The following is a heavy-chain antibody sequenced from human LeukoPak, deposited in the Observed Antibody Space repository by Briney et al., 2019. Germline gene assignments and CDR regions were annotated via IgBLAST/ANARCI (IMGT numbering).Heavy chain of an antibody. CDR3: ARGNLLIVGATNNWFDP. CDR1: GFTFSSYA. D-gene: IGHD1-26*01. V-gene: IGHV3-23*01. CDR2: ISGSGGST. Sequence: PGGSLRLSCAASGFTFSSYAMSWVRQAPGKGLEWVSAISGSGGSTYYADSVKGRFTISRDNSKNSLYLQMNSLRAEDTAVYYCARGNLLIVGATNNWFDPWGQGTLVTVSS. J-gene: IGHJ5*02.